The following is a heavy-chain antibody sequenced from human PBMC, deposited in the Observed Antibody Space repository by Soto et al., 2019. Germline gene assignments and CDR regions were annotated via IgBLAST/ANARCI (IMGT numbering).Heavy chain of an antibody. CDR3: ATIVSGSYFDY. D-gene: IGHD3-10*01. Sequence: SETLSLTCAVSGGSIRSTNWWTWVRLPPGKGLEWIGEIYFSGSTNYNPSLKSRVTMSIDKSKNQFFLTLTSMTAADTATYYCATIVSGSYFDYWGQGALVTVSS. J-gene: IGHJ4*02. V-gene: IGHV4-4*02. CDR1: GGSIRSTNW. CDR2: IYFSGST.